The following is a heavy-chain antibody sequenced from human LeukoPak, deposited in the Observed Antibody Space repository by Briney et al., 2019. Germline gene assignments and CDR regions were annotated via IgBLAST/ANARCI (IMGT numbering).Heavy chain of an antibody. D-gene: IGHD4-17*01. CDR1: GSNLTNYW. CDR2: IYPGDSDP. J-gene: IGHJ2*01. V-gene: IGHV5-51*01. Sequence: GASLQISCKGSGSNLTNYWIGWVRQLPGKGLEWMGIIYPGDSDPRYSPSFQGQVTISADKSISTAYLQWSSLKASDTAMYYCARTTVSYWYFDLWGRGTLVTVSS. CDR3: ARTTVSYWYFDL.